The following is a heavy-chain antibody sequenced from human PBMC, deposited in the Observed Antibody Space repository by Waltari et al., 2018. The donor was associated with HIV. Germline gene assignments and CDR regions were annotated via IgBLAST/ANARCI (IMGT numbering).Heavy chain of an antibody. CDR1: GFTFTNAW. CDR2: IKSKTEPGTMT. CDR3: TTRSRPSYYFGLDV. V-gene: IGHV3-15*01. J-gene: IGHJ6*02. D-gene: IGHD2-15*01. Sequence: EVQLVESGGGLVKPGESLRLSCAASGFTFTNAWMTWVRQAPGKRPEWVCRIKSKTEPGTMTDYAAPVKDRFIISRDDSKNTLYLQMNSLKIEDTAVYYCTTRSRPSYYFGLDVWGQGTTVTVSS.